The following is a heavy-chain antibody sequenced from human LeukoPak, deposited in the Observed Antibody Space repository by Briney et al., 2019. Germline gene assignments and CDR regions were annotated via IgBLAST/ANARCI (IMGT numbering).Heavy chain of an antibody. J-gene: IGHJ6*02. CDR2: INPNGGST. CDR1: GYTFTAYY. V-gene: IGHV1-2*02. Sequence: ASVKVSCKASGYTFTAYYIHWVRQAPGQGLEWMGWINPNGGSTHYAQDFQGRLTMTRDTSISTAYMELNGLRSDDTAVYYCARDKVVAATHSNHYYYYYGMDVWGQGTTVTVSS. D-gene: IGHD2-15*01. CDR3: ARDKVVAATHSNHYYYYYGMDV.